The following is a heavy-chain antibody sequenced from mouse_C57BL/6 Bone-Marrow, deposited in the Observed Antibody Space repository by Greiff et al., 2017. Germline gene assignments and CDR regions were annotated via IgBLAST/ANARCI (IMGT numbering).Heavy chain of an antibody. Sequence: VQLQQPGAELVKPGASVKMSCKASGYTFTSYWITWVKQRPGQGLEWIGDIYPGSGSTNYNEKFKSKATLTVDTSSSTAYMQLSRLTSEDSAVDYCARPYYSNDWYFDVWGTGTTVTVSS. V-gene: IGHV1-55*01. J-gene: IGHJ1*03. CDR2: IYPGSGST. D-gene: IGHD2-5*01. CDR3: ARPYYSNDWYFDV. CDR1: GYTFTSYW.